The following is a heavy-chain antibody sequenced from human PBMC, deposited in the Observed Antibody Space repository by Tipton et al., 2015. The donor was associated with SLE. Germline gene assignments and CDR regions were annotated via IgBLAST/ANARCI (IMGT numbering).Heavy chain of an antibody. J-gene: IGHJ4*02. CDR2: VYTTGST. D-gene: IGHD6-6*01. V-gene: IGHV4-61*02. CDR3: ARSSPLQVYDY. CDR1: GGSISNGMYY. Sequence: TLSLTCTVSGGSISNGMYYYNWIRQSAGKGLEWIGRVYTTGSTTYNPSLKSQVTISVDTSKNRFSLTLSSVTAADMAVYYCARSSPLQVYDYWGQGTLVTVSS.